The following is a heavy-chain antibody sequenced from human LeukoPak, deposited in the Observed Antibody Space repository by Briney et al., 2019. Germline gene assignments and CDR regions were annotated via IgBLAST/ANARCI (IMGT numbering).Heavy chain of an antibody. CDR1: GGSISSGDYY. CDR2: IYYSGST. CDR3: ARGDIVVVPAAIRSHDAFDI. J-gene: IGHJ3*02. D-gene: IGHD2-2*02. Sequence: SETLSLTCTVSGGSISSGDYYWSWIRQPPGKGLEWIGYIYYSGSTCYNPSLKSRVTISVDTSKNQFSLKLSSVTAADTAVYYYARGDIVVVPAAIRSHDAFDIWGQGTMVTVSS. V-gene: IGHV4-30-4*08.